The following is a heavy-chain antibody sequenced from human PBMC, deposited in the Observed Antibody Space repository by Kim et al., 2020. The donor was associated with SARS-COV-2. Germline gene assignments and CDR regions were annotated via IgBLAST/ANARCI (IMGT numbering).Heavy chain of an antibody. CDR2: IDPSDSYT. CDR3: ARQGRGFEELLSITRGYGMDV. J-gene: IGHJ6*02. D-gene: IGHD3-10*01. V-gene: IGHV5-10-1*01. Sequence: GESLKISCKGSGYSFTSYWISWVRQMPGKGLEWMGRIDPSDSYTKYSPSFQGHVTIPADQSISTASLQWSSLKASDTALYYCARQGRGFEELLSITRGYGMDVWGQGTTVTVSS. CDR1: GYSFTSYW.